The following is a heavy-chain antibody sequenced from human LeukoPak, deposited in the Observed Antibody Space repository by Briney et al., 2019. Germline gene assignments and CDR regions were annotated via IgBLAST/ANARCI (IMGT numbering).Heavy chain of an antibody. D-gene: IGHD4-17*01. J-gene: IGHJ4*02. CDR1: GFTFSNAW. CDR3: GRVNYGDYR. CDR2: IKSKTDGGTT. V-gene: IGHV3-15*01. Sequence: GGSLRLSCAASGFTFSNAWMSWVRQAQGKGLEWVGRIKSKTDGGTTDYAAPVKGRFTISRDNAKNSLYLQMNSLRAEDTAVYYCGRVNYGDYRWGQGTLVTVSS.